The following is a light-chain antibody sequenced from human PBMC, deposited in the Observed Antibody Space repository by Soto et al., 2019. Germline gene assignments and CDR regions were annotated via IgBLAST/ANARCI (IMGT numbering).Light chain of an antibody. CDR2: DAT. Sequence: DIQMTQSPSTLSVSIGDSVTLTCRASQIIARWLAWYQQKPGKAPNLVIYDATKLQSGVPSRFSATASGAEFTLTISGLQAEDFATYYCLQYNTFPHSFGQGTRLEI. V-gene: IGKV1-5*01. CDR3: LQYNTFPHS. J-gene: IGKJ2*03. CDR1: QIIARW.